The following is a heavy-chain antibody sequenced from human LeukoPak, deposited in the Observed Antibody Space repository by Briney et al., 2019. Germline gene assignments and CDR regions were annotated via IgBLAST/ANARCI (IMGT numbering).Heavy chain of an antibody. CDR2: ISSSSSTI. Sequence: GGSLRLSCAASGFTFSSYSMNWVRQAPGKGLEWVSYISSSSSTIYYADSVKGRFTISRDNAKSSLYLQMNSLRAEDTAVYYCAREGGSGWYWRIDYWGQGTLVTVSS. J-gene: IGHJ4*02. D-gene: IGHD6-19*01. V-gene: IGHV3-48*01. CDR3: AREGGSGWYWRIDY. CDR1: GFTFSSYS.